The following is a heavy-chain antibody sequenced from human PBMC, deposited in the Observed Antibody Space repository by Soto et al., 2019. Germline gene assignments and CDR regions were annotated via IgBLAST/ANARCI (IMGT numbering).Heavy chain of an antibody. CDR1: GGSISSYY. D-gene: IGHD3-22*01. CDR3: ARRLIVAYDAFDI. V-gene: IGHV4-59*01. CDR2: IYYSGST. Sequence: SETLSLTCTVSGGSISSYYWSWIRQPPGKGLEWIGYIYYSGSTNYNPSLKSRVTISVDTSKNQFSLKLSSVTAADTAVYYCARRLIVAYDAFDIWGRGTMVTVSS. J-gene: IGHJ3*02.